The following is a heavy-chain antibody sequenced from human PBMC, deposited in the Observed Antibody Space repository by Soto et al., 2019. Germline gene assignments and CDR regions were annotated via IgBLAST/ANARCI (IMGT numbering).Heavy chain of an antibody. CDR2: IKQDGTGT. D-gene: IGHD3-3*01. J-gene: IGHJ4*02. V-gene: IGHV3-7*01. CDR3: ARVEGMYTDSGPYTPFDY. Sequence: PGGSLRLSCVASGFTFSRNWMTWVRQAPGKGLEWVASIKQDGTGTYYMDSVKGRFTISRDNAQNSLYLQMESLRAEDTAVYYCARVEGMYTDSGPYTPFDYWGQGTLITLSS. CDR1: GFTFSRNW.